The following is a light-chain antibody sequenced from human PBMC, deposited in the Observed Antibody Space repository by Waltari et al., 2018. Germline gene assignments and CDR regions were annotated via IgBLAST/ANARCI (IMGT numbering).Light chain of an antibody. CDR3: QHNYGTPFT. J-gene: IGKJ3*01. CDR1: ENVNNY. CDR2: KTS. V-gene: IGKV1-39*01. Sequence: DIQMTQSPSSLSASVGDRVTITCRASENVNNYLNLYQQKPGKAPKLLIYKTSTLQSGVPSRFSGSGSGTDYTFTISSLQSEDVATYYCQHNYGTPFTFGPGTKLDIK.